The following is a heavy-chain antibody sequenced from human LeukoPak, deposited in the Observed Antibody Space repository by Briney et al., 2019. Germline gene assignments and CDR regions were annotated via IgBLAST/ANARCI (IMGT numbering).Heavy chain of an antibody. CDR3: TLIQGWGSGSYYLDY. Sequence: PGGSLRLSCAVSGFSISNDWMSCVRQAPGKGLEWVGRVKSRGAGETTDYAAPVKGRFTISRDDSKNTLYLQMNSLKTEDTAVYYCTLIQGWGSGSYYLDYWGQGTLVTVSS. J-gene: IGHJ4*02. CDR2: VKSRGAGETT. V-gene: IGHV3-15*01. D-gene: IGHD3-10*01. CDR1: GFSISNDW.